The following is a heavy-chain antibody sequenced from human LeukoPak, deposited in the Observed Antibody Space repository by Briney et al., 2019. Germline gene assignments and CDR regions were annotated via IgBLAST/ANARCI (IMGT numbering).Heavy chain of an antibody. CDR2: IYYTGST. CDR3: ARGFDILPV. Sequence: ETLSLTCTVSGGSMSPHYWNWIRQPPGKELEWIASIYYTGSTYYNPSLQSRVTISVDTARSQFSLKVRSVSAADTAVYYCARGFDILPVWGKGTTVDVST. J-gene: IGHJ6*04. CDR1: GGSMSPHY. V-gene: IGHV4-59*11. D-gene: IGHD3-9*01.